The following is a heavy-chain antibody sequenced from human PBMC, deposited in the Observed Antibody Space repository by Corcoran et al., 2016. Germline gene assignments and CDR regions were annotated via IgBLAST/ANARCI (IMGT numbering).Heavy chain of an antibody. CDR2: MNPNSGNT. Sequence: QVQLVQSGAEVKKPGASVKVSCKASGYTFTSYDINWVRQATGQGIEWMGWMNPNSGNTGYAQKFQGRVTMTRNTSISTAYMELSSLRSEDTAVYYCARGWCSGGSCCLRYYYYGMDVWGQGTTVTVSS. D-gene: IGHD2-15*01. CDR3: ARGWCSGGSCCLRYYYYGMDV. J-gene: IGHJ6*02. CDR1: GYTFTSYD. V-gene: IGHV1-8*01.